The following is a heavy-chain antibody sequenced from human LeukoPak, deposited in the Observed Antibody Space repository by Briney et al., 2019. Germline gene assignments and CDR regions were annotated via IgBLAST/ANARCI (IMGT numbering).Heavy chain of an antibody. CDR2: IQYSGST. V-gene: IGHV4-61*01. CDR3: ARRRFSYGDNDAFDI. CDR1: GDSVSGISFY. D-gene: IGHD5-18*01. Sequence: PSETLSLTCTVSGDSVSGISFYWSWIRQPPGKGLQYIGYIQYSGSTNYNPSLKSRVTISVDTSKNQFSLKLSSVTAADTAVYYCARRRFSYGDNDAFDIWGQGTMVTVSS. J-gene: IGHJ3*02.